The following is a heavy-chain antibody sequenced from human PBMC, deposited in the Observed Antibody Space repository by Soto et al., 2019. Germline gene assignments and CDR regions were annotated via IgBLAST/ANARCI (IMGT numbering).Heavy chain of an antibody. D-gene: IGHD2-15*01. V-gene: IGHV3-15*01. Sequence: GGSLRLSCAASGFTFSNAWMSWVRQAPGKGLEWVGRIKSKTDGGTTDYAAPVKGRFTISRDDSKNTLYLQMNSLKTEDTAVYYCTTPRGYCSGGSCYRANAFDIWGQGTMVTVSS. CDR3: TTPRGYCSGGSCYRANAFDI. CDR2: IKSKTDGGTT. CDR1: GFTFSNAW. J-gene: IGHJ3*02.